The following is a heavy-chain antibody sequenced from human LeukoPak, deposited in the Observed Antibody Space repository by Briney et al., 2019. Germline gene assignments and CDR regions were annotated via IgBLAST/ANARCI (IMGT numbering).Heavy chain of an antibody. D-gene: IGHD2-15*01. J-gene: IGHJ4*02. CDR1: GFTFNNAW. Sequence: GGSLRLSCAASGFTFNNAWMSWVRQAPGKGLEWVGRIKGKTDGGTTDYAALVKGRFTISRDDSKNTLYLQMTSLKTEDTAVYFCAKSRSGSADWALQIFDNWGQGTLVTVSS. CDR3: AKSRSGSADWALQIFDN. CDR2: IKGKTDGGTT. V-gene: IGHV3-15*01.